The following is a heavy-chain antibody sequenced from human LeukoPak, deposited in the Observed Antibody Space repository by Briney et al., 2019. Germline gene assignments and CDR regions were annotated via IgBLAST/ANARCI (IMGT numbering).Heavy chain of an antibody. CDR3: AKDPAAGTYDY. J-gene: IGHJ4*02. V-gene: IGHV3-33*06. CDR2: IWYDGSNK. CDR1: GFTFSSYG. D-gene: IGHD6-13*01. Sequence: GGSLRLSCAASGFTFSSYGMHWVRQAPGKGLEWVAVIWYDGSNKYYADSVKGRFTISRDNSKNTLYLQMNSPRAEDTAVYYCAKDPAAGTYDYWGQGTLVTVSS.